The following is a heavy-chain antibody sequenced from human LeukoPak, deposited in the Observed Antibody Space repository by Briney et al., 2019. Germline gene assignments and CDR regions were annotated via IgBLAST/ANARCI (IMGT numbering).Heavy chain of an antibody. V-gene: IGHV4-39*02. D-gene: IGHD6-13*01. CDR3: ARMYSSSWSWGDAFDI. Sequence: SETLSLTCTVSGDSISSNTYYWGWIRQPPGKGLEWIGSMSYTSSPSYSPSLESRATISIDTSKNSFSLKLSSVTAADTAVYYCARMYSSSWSWGDAFDIWGQGTMVTVSS. J-gene: IGHJ3*02. CDR1: GDSISSNTYY. CDR2: MSYTSSP.